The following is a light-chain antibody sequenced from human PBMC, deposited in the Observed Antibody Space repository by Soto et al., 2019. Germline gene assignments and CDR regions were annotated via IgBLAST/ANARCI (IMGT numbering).Light chain of an antibody. CDR2: DAS. Sequence: EIVLTQSPATLSLSPGERATLSCRASQSVSSYLAWYQQKPGQAPRLLIYDASNRATGIPARFSGSGSGTDCTLTISSLEPEDCAVYYCQQRSNWPPWTFGQGTKVEIK. V-gene: IGKV3-11*01. J-gene: IGKJ1*01. CDR3: QQRSNWPPWT. CDR1: QSVSSY.